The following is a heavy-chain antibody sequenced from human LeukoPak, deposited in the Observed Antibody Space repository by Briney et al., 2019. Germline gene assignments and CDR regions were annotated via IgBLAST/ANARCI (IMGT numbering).Heavy chain of an antibody. CDR3: AREAGYDTGGYPRDY. CDR1: GFTFSNYW. J-gene: IGHJ4*02. V-gene: IGHV3-7*01. D-gene: IGHD2-8*02. CDR2: IKPDGSVI. Sequence: GGSLRLSSAAAGFTFSNYWMAWGRQAPGRGLGWVASIKPDGSVIYYGDSVKGRFTLSRDNTKNSLYLQMNSLRAEDTAIYYCAREAGYDTGGYPRDYWGQGTLVTVSS.